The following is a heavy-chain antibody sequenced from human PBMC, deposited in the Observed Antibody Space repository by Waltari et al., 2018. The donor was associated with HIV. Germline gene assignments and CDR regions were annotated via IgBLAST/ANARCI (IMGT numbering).Heavy chain of an antibody. Sequence: EVQLLESGGGLVQPGGSLRLSCAASGFTFSNYAMSWVRQAPGKGLEWVSSISGRGGSTYYADSVKGRFTVSRDNSKDTLFLQMNSLRAEDTALYYCAKEGIIVITDAFDIWGQGTMVIVSS. CDR1: GFTFSNYA. J-gene: IGHJ3*02. D-gene: IGHD3-22*01. CDR3: AKEGIIVITDAFDI. V-gene: IGHV3-23*01. CDR2: ISGRGGST.